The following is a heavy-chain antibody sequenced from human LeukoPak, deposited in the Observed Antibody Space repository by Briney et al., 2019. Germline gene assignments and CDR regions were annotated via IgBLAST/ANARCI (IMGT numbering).Heavy chain of an antibody. Sequence: GGSLRLSCAASGFTFSSYSMNWVRQAPGKGLEWVSYISSSSSIYYADSVKGRFTISRDNAKNSLYLQMNSLRDEDTAVYYCARGGYYGSGSYYFHWGQGTLVTVSS. V-gene: IGHV3-48*02. D-gene: IGHD3-10*01. CDR1: GFTFSSYS. CDR3: ARGGYYGSGSYYFH. CDR2: ISSSSSI. J-gene: IGHJ4*02.